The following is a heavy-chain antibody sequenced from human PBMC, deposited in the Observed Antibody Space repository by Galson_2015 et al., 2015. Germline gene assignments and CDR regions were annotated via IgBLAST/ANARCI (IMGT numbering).Heavy chain of an antibody. D-gene: IGHD4-17*01. CDR2: IWYDGSNK. V-gene: IGHV3-33*01. J-gene: IGHJ4*02. CDR1: GFTFSSYG. Sequence: SLRLSCAASGFTFSSYGMHWVRQAPGKGLEWVAVIWYDGSNKYYADSVKGRFTISRDNSKNTLYLQMNSLRAEDTAVYYCARGRHYGDYPVDWGQGTLVTVSS. CDR3: ARGRHYGDYPVD.